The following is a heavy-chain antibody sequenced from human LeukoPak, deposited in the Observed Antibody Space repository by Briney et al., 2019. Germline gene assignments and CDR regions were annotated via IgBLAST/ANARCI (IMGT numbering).Heavy chain of an antibody. CDR2: INPNSGGT. D-gene: IGHD1-26*01. Sequence: ASVKVSCKASGYTFTGYYMHWVRQAPGQGLEWMGWINPNSGGTNYAQKFQGRVTMTRDTSISTAYMELSRLRSDDTAVYYCARDQGGSYPQSFDYWGQGTLVTVSS. J-gene: IGHJ4*02. CDR1: GYTFTGYY. V-gene: IGHV1-2*02. CDR3: ARDQGGSYPQSFDY.